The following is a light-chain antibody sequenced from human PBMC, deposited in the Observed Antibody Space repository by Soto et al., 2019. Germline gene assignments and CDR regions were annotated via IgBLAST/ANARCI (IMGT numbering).Light chain of an antibody. V-gene: IGKV3D-20*01. CDR3: HQYGSSTIT. J-gene: IGKJ5*01. Sequence: EIVLTQSPATLSLSPGERATLSCGASQSVSSSYLAWYQQKHGLAPRLLIYDASSRATGILDRISGSESATDFTLALSSLEPGDFAGYYFHQYGSSTITFGQGTRLEIK. CDR2: DAS. CDR1: QSVSSSY.